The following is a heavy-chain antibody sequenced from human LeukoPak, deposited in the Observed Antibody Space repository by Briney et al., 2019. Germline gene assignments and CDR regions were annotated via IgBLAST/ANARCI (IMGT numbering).Heavy chain of an antibody. D-gene: IGHD2-15*01. CDR3: ARAQDIVVVVAEDYYYYGMDV. CDR2: ISSSSSYI. J-gene: IGHJ6*02. Sequence: GGSLRLSCAASGFTFSSYSMNWVRQAPGKGLEWVPSISSSSSYIYYADSVKGRFTISRDNAKNSLYLQMNSLRAEDTAVYYCARAQDIVVVVAEDYYYYGMDVWGQGTTVTVSS. CDR1: GFTFSSYS. V-gene: IGHV3-21*01.